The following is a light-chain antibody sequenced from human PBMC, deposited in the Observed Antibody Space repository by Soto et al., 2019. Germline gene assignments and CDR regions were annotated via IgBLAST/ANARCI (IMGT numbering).Light chain of an antibody. Sequence: QAVVTQPPSVSGAPGQRVTISCTGSSSNIGAGYDVHWYQQLPGTAPKLLIYGNSNRPSGVPDRFSGSKSGTSASLAITGLQAEDEADYYCQSYDSSLSAPVFGTGTNVTVL. V-gene: IGLV1-40*01. CDR1: SSNIGAGYD. J-gene: IGLJ1*01. CDR3: QSYDSSLSAPV. CDR2: GNS.